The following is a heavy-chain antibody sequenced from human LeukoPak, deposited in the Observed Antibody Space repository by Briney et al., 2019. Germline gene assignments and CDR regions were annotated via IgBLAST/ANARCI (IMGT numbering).Heavy chain of an antibody. D-gene: IGHD3-22*01. CDR3: ARSIREITMIGPFDP. V-gene: IGHV3-21*01. J-gene: IGHJ5*02. CDR1: GFTFSSYS. Sequence: PGGSLRLSCAASGFTFSSYSMNWVRQAPGKGLEWVSSISSSSSYIYYADSVKGRFTISRDNAKNSLYLQMNSLRAEDTAVYYCARSIREITMIGPFDPWGQGTLVTVSS. CDR2: ISSSSSYI.